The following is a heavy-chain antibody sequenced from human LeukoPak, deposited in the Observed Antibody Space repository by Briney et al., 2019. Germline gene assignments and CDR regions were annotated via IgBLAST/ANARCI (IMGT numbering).Heavy chain of an antibody. CDR2: ISYDGSNK. J-gene: IGHJ4*02. D-gene: IGHD5-18*01. V-gene: IGHV3-30-3*01. CDR1: EFTFSSYA. Sequence: GRSLRLSCAASEFTFSSYAMHWVRQAPGKGLEWVAVISYDGSNKYYADSVKGRFTISRDNSKNTLYLQMNSLRAEDTAVYYCAILWVDTAMSHSGVDYWGQGTLVTVSS. CDR3: AILWVDTAMSHSGVDY.